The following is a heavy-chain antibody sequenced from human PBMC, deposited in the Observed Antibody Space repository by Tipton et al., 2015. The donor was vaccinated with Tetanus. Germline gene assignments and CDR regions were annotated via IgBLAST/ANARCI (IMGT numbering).Heavy chain of an antibody. J-gene: IGHJ1*01. D-gene: IGHD1-26*01. Sequence: TLSLTCAVYGGSFSDYYWNWIRQPPGKGLEWIGEINHSGSTNYNPSLKSRVTMSIDTSNNYFSLRLSSVTAADTAVYYCARWEVGATKEHDWGQGALVTVSS. V-gene: IGHV4-34*01. CDR1: GGSFSDYY. CDR2: INHSGST. CDR3: ARWEVGATKEHD.